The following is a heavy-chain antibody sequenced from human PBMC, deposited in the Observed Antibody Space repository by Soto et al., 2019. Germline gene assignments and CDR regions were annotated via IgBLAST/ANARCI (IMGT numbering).Heavy chain of an antibody. J-gene: IGHJ4*02. CDR2: ISGSGIST. V-gene: IGHV3-23*01. D-gene: IGHD5-12*01. Sequence: GGSLRLSCTASGFTFNNFVMSWVRQAPGRGLEWVSAISGSGISTFYADSVKGRFIISRDTSKNQVVLTMTNMDPVDTATYYCAHRSRGYAYYFDQWGQGTLVTVSS. CDR1: GFTFNNFV. CDR3: AHRSRGYAYYFDQ.